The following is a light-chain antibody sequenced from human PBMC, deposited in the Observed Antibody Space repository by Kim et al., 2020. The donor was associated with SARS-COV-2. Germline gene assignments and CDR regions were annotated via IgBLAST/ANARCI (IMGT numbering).Light chain of an antibody. Sequence: VPAGQTASISCAGDKLGDKDACWYQQKPGQSPVLVIYHDSKRPAGIPERFSGSNSGNTATLTISGTQALDEADYYCQAWDSSTYYVFGTGTQLTVL. J-gene: IGLJ1*01. V-gene: IGLV3-1*01. CDR2: HDS. CDR1: KLGDKD. CDR3: QAWDSSTYYV.